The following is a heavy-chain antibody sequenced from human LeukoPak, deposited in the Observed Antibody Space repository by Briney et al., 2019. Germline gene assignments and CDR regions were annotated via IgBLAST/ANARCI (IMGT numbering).Heavy chain of an antibody. D-gene: IGHD1-26*01. J-gene: IGHJ4*02. CDR3: ARRDPLSYQLGTLNFDH. CDR1: GFIFDDFS. CDR2: ISGLNNDM. Sequence: PGGSLRLSCAASGFIFDDFSLSWVRQAPGKGLEWVSLISGLNNDMYYADSVKGRFTISRDNAKNSLYLELNSLTAEDTAVYYCARRDPLSYQLGTLNFDHWSQGTLVTVSS. V-gene: IGHV3-21*01.